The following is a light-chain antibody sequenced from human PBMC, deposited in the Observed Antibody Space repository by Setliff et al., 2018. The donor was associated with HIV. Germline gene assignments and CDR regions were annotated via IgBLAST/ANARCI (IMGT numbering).Light chain of an antibody. CDR3: AAWDDSLNGVV. V-gene: IGLV1-44*01. Sequence: QSVLTQPPSASGTPGQRVTISCSGSSSNIGSNTVNWYQQLPGTAPKLVIYRNNQRPAGVPDRFSGSKSGTSASLAISGLQSEDEADYYCAAWDDSLNGVVVGGGTK. J-gene: IGLJ2*01. CDR2: RNN. CDR1: SSNIGSNT.